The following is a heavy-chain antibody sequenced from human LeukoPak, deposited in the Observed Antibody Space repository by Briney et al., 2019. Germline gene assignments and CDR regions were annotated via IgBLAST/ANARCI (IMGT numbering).Heavy chain of an antibody. CDR3: ARGTVGWVLPYPVRGFDY. D-gene: IGHD3-10*01. Sequence: GASVKVSCKASGYTFTGYYMHWVRQAPGQGLEWMGWINPNSGGTNYAQKFQGRVTMTRDTSISTAYMELSRLRSDDTAVYYCARGTVGWVLPYPVRGFDYWGQGTLFTVSS. V-gene: IGHV1-2*02. CDR1: GYTFTGYY. J-gene: IGHJ4*02. CDR2: INPNSGGT.